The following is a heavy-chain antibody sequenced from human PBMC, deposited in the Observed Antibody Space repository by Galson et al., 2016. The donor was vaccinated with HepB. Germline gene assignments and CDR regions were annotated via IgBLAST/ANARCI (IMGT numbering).Heavy chain of an antibody. CDR1: GDSISSNNW. J-gene: IGHJ5*02. D-gene: IGHD6-19*01. V-gene: IGHV4-4*02. CDR3: AKWGSPVAGAFPPRWFDP. CDR2: MHPGGRS. Sequence: SETLSLTCAVSGDSISSNNWWTWVRQSPGKGLEWIGEMHPGGRSNYNPSLKTRVTISIDKSKSQFSLRLSSVTAADTAVYYCAKWGSPVAGAFPPRWFDPWGQGTLVTVSS.